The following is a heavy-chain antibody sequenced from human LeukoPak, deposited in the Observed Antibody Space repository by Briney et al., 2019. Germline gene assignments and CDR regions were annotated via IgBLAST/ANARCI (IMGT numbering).Heavy chain of an antibody. J-gene: IGHJ3*02. CDR3: ARDADDYGAYVNAFDI. CDR1: VYTFTGYY. V-gene: IGHV1-2*04. CDR2: MNPNSGGT. Sequence: ASVKVSFKASVYTFTGYYMHWVRQPPRQGLEWVGWMNPNSGGTNYAQKFQGWVTMARDTSISTAYMEMSRLRSDETAVYYCARDADDYGAYVNAFDIWGQGTMVTVSS. D-gene: IGHD4-17*01.